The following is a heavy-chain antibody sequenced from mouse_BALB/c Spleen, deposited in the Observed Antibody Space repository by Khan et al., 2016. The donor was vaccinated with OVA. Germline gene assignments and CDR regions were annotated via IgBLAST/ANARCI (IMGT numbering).Heavy chain of an antibody. J-gene: IGHJ2*01. Sequence: EVQLQESGPGLVKPSQSLSLTCTVTGYSITSDYAWNWIRQFPGNKLEWMAYITYSGSTGYNPSLKSRISIPRDTSKNQFFLQLNSVTTEDTATYYCARDYGSSYLFFDYWGQGTTLTVSS. CDR2: ITYSGST. D-gene: IGHD1-1*01. CDR3: ARDYGSSYLFFDY. CDR1: GYSITSDYA. V-gene: IGHV3-2*02.